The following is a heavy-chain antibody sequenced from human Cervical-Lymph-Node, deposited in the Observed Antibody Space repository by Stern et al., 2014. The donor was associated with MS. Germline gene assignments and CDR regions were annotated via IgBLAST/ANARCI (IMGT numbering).Heavy chain of an antibody. D-gene: IGHD2-2*01. Sequence: VHLVESGSEVRKPGSSVNVTCKASGGTFRNFAVNWGRQAPGQGLEWVGGIIPVFGTPTYAQKFQGRVTIISDESTNTVYVELSGLTTDDTATYFCASAHPATRRGYKGMNVWGQGTTIAVSS. CDR1: GGTFRNFA. V-gene: IGHV1-69*01. CDR2: IIPVFGTP. J-gene: IGHJ6*02. CDR3: ASAHPATRRGYKGMNV.